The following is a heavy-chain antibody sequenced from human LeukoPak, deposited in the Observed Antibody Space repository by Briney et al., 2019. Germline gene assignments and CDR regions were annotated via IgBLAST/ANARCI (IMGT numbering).Heavy chain of an antibody. J-gene: IGHJ4*02. V-gene: IGHV4-39*01. CDR2: IYYSGST. D-gene: IGHD3-22*01. CDR3: ANLPEIPDYYDSSGYRYN. CDR1: GGSISSSSYY. Sequence: SETLSLTCTVSGGSISSSSYYWGWIRQPPGKGLEWIGSIYYSGSTYYNPSLKSRVTISVDTSKNQFSLKLSSVTAADTAVYYCANLPEIPDYYDSSGYRYNWGQGTLVTVSS.